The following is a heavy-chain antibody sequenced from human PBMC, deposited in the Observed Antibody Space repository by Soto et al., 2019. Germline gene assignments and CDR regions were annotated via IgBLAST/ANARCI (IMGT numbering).Heavy chain of an antibody. Sequence: QVQLVESGGGVVQPGRSLRLSCAASGFTFSSYAMHWVRQAPGKGLEWVAVISYDGSNKYYADSVKGRFTISRDNSKNTLYLQMNSLRAEDTAVYYCARDLPGDSSLGVYYHYYGMDVWGQGTTVTVSS. CDR2: ISYDGSNK. CDR3: ARDLPGDSSLGVYYHYYGMDV. V-gene: IGHV3-30-3*01. D-gene: IGHD6-13*01. CDR1: GFTFSSYA. J-gene: IGHJ6*02.